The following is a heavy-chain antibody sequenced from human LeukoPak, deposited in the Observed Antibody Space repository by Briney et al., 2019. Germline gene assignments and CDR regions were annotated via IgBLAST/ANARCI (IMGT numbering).Heavy chain of an antibody. CDR3: ASASNTYYYDSDAFDI. CDR2: IYHSGST. D-gene: IGHD3-10*01. Sequence: SQTLSLTCAVSGGSISSGGYSWSWIRQPPGKGLEWIGYIYHSGSTHYNPSLKSRVTISVDRSKNQFSLKLSSVTAADTAVYYCASASNTYYYDSDAFDIWGQGTMVTVSS. J-gene: IGHJ3*02. CDR1: GGSISSGGYS. V-gene: IGHV4-30-2*01.